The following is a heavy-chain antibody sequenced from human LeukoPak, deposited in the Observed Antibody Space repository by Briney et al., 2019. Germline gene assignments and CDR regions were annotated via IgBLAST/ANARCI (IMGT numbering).Heavy chain of an antibody. CDR3: ARVSRFYYDSSGDFVY. CDR2: ITPNSGAT. CDR1: GYTFTDYY. V-gene: IGHV1-2*02. D-gene: IGHD3-22*01. Sequence: ASVKVSCKASGYTFTDYYMHWVRQAPGQGLEWMGWITPNSGATKYAQKFRGRVSMTRDTSINTAYMELSRLRSDDTAIYYCARVSRFYYDSSGDFVYWGQGTLVTVSS. J-gene: IGHJ4*02.